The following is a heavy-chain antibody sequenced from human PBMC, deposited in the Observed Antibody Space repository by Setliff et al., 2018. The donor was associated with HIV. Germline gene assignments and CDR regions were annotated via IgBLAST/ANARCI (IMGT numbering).Heavy chain of an antibody. CDR1: GGSISSYY. Sequence: KSSETLSLTCTVSGGSISSYYWSWIRQPPGKGLEWIGYIYYSGSTNYNPSLKSRVTISVDTSKNQFSLKLSSVTAADTAVYYCARASGPGTYWYFDLWGRGTLVTVSS. J-gene: IGHJ2*01. V-gene: IGHV4-59*01. D-gene: IGHD1-26*01. CDR2: IYYSGST. CDR3: ARASGPGTYWYFDL.